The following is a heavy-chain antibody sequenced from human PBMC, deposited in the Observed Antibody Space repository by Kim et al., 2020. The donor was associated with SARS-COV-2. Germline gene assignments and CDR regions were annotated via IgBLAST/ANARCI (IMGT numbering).Heavy chain of an antibody. J-gene: IGHJ6*02. V-gene: IGHV1-69*13. CDR1: GGTFSSYA. CDR3: ASPAHYYYGMDV. Sequence: ASVKVFCKASGGTFSSYAISWVRQAPGQGLEWMGGIIPIFGTANYAQKFQGRVTITADESTSTAYMELSSLRSEDTAVYYCASPAHYYYGMDVWGQGTTVTVSS. CDR2: IIPIFGTA.